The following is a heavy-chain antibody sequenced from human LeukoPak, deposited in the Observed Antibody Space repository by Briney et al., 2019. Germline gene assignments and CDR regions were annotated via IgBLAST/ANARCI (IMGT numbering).Heavy chain of an antibody. V-gene: IGHV4-34*01. Sequence: SETLSLTCAVYGGSFSGYYWSWIRQPPGKGLEWIGEIYHSGSTNYNPSLKSRVTISVDKSKNQFSLKLSSVTAADTAVYYCARGYYYGSGSYYTWFDPWGQGTLVTVSS. CDR3: ARGYYYGSGSYYTWFDP. J-gene: IGHJ5*02. CDR1: GGSFSGYY. D-gene: IGHD3-10*01. CDR2: IYHSGST.